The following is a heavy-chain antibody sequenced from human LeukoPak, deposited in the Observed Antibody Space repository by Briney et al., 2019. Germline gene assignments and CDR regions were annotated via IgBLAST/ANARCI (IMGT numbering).Heavy chain of an antibody. CDR1: GGSFSGYY. V-gene: IGHV4-34*01. CDR3: ARFRAVAGGYYYYYYMDV. CDR2: INHSGST. D-gene: IGHD6-19*01. Sequence: SETLSLTCAVYGGSFSGYYWSWIRQPPGKGLEWIGEINHSGSTNYNPSLKSRVTISVDTSKNQFSLKLSSVTAADTAVYYCARFRAVAGGYYYYYYMDVWGKGTTVTVSS. J-gene: IGHJ6*03.